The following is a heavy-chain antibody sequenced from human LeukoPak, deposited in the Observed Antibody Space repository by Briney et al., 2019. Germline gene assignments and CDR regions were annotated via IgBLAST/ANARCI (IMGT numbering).Heavy chain of an antibody. V-gene: IGHV4-4*07. CDR2: IFGDGSA. CDR3: ARRSRYSSGWGRFDP. CDR1: GGSINNYY. D-gene: IGHD6-19*01. J-gene: IGHJ5*02. Sequence: SETLSLTCNVSGGSINNYYWNWIRQPAGKGLEWIGRIFGDGSANYNPSLKSRVTMSVDTSKNQFSLKLSSVTAADTAVYYCARRSRYSSGWGRFDPWGQGTLVTVSS.